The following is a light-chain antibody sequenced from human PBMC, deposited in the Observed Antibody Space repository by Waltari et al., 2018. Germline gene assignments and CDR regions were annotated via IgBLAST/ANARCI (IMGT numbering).Light chain of an antibody. CDR1: QSLVHSDVNTD. V-gene: IGKV2-30*02. Sequence: VVLTQSPLSLPDTDGQPASLTCRSRQSLVHSDVNTDLNWFQQRPGQSPRRLIYKVSNRDSGVPDRFSGSGSGTDFTLKISRVEAEDVAVYYCMQYTHWPPWTFGQGTKVEIK. CDR2: KVS. J-gene: IGKJ1*01. CDR3: MQYTHWPPWT.